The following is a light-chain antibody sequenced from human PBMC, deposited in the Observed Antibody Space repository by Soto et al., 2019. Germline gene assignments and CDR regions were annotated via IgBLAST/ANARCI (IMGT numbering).Light chain of an antibody. Sequence: EILMTQSPATLSVSRWERATLSCRASQSVSGNLAWYQQKPGQAPRLLIYDASQRATGIPARFSGSGSGPEFTLIISSLQSEDFAVYYCQQYNKWPPITFGQGTRLEIK. CDR1: QSVSGN. CDR3: QQYNKWPPIT. CDR2: DAS. J-gene: IGKJ5*01. V-gene: IGKV3D-15*01.